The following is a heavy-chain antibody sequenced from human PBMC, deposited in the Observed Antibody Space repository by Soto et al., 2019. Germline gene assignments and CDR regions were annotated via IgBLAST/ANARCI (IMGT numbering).Heavy chain of an antibody. D-gene: IGHD2-8*02. Sequence: EVQLVESGGGLVKPGESLRISCAASGFSFSTYTMDWVRQAPGKGLEWVSSISSSSSYIFYADLVKGRFTISRDNARNSLFLQMDSLRVEDMAVYFCARGGAHWSIERREYDYWGQGTLVTVSS. CDR1: GFSFSTYT. J-gene: IGHJ4*02. CDR2: ISSSSSYI. V-gene: IGHV3-21*01. CDR3: ARGGAHWSIERREYDY.